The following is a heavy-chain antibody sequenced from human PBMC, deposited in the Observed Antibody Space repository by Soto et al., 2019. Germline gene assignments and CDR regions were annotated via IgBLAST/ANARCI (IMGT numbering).Heavy chain of an antibody. CDR1: GYSFTSYW. D-gene: IGHD6-13*01. J-gene: IGHJ6*02. CDR3: ARTAAAGKYYYGVDV. V-gene: IGHV5-51*01. CDR2: IYPGDSDT. Sequence: ESLKISCKGSGYSFTSYWIGWVRQMPGKGLEWMGIIYPGDSDTRYSPSFQGQVTISADKSISTAYLQWSSLKASDTAIYYCARTAAAGKYYYGVDVWGQGATVTVSS.